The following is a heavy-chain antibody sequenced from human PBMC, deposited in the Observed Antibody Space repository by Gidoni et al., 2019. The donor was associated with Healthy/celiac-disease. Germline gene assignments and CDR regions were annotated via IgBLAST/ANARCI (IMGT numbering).Heavy chain of an antibody. D-gene: IGHD3-3*01. Sequence: QVQLVQSGDEGKKPGSSVKVSCKASGGSFSGYAISWGRQAPGQGLEWMGGSIPILGTANYAQKFPGRGTITADKSTSTAYMALSSLRSDDTAVYYCASFSAPFYDFWSGYYPTPFDYWGQGTLVTVSS. J-gene: IGHJ4*02. CDR3: ASFSAPFYDFWSGYYPTPFDY. V-gene: IGHV1-69*06. CDR1: GGSFSGYA. CDR2: SIPILGTA.